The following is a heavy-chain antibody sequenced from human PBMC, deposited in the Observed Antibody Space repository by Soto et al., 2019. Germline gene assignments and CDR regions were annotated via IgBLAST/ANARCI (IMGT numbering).Heavy chain of an antibody. CDR3: ASGHRNALVVAAPDGRSPYGMDV. CDR2: IIPIFGTA. D-gene: IGHD2-15*01. Sequence: QVQLVQSGAEVKKPGSSVKVSCKASGGTFSSYAISWVRQAPGQGLEWMGGIIPIFGTANYAQKFQGRVTITADEATSPAYMELSSLRSEDTAVYYCASGHRNALVVAAPDGRSPYGMDVWGQGTTVTVSS. V-gene: IGHV1-69*12. CDR1: GGTFSSYA. J-gene: IGHJ6*02.